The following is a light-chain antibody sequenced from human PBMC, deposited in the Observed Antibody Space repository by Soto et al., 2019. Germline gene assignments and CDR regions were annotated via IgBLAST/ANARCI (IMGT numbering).Light chain of an antibody. V-gene: IGKV3-11*01. CDR1: QTVSSR. CDR2: DSS. CDR3: HQRRSWPRT. J-gene: IGKJ1*01. Sequence: EIVLTQSPATLSSSPGERATVSCRASQTVSSRLAWYQHKPGQAPRLLIYDSSVRATGIPVRFSGSGSGTDFTLTISSLQPEDFAVYYCHQRRSWPRTFGQGTKVDIK.